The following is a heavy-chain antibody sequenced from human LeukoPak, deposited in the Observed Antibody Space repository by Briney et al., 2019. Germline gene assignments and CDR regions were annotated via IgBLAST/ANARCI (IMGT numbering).Heavy chain of an antibody. CDR2: IYYSGST. V-gene: IGHV4-59*01. J-gene: IGHJ6*02. CDR3: AREGLEDDYYGMDV. Sequence: SETLSLTCTVSGGSISSYYWSWIRQPPGKGLEWIGYIYYSGSTNYNPSLKSRVTISVDTSKNQFSLKLSSETAADTAVYYCAREGLEDDYYGMDVWGQGTTVTVSS. CDR1: GGSISSYY.